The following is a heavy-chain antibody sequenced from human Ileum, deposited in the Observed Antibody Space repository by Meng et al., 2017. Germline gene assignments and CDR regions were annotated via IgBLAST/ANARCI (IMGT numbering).Heavy chain of an antibody. Sequence: QLQLQEAGPGRGKATETRSRTGRVAGGSVPSSSYDWGWIRQPPGKGLEWIGGITYTGNSYTTPSLKTRLTTSLDTSKNQFSLRLNSLTAADTAVYYCAGQPTSSGAGYSWFDPWGQGILVTVSS. CDR2: ITYTGNS. V-gene: IGHV4-39*01. CDR1: GGSVPSSSYD. J-gene: IGHJ5*02. CDR3: AGQPTSSGAGYSWFDP. D-gene: IGHD2-2*01.